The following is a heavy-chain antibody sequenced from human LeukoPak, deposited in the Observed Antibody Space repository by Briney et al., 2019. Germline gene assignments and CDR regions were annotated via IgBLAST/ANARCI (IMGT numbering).Heavy chain of an antibody. J-gene: IGHJ4*02. Sequence: GRSLRLLCAASGFTFDDYAKHCARHARGKALEEGSGFRWNSGMIGYADSVKGRFTISRENAKNSLYLQMNSLRAEDTALYYCAKDRSLMGSSGAFDYWGQGTLVTVSS. CDR3: AKDRSLMGSSGAFDY. V-gene: IGHV3-9*01. CDR2: FRWNSGMI. CDR1: GFTFDDYA. D-gene: IGHD6-6*01.